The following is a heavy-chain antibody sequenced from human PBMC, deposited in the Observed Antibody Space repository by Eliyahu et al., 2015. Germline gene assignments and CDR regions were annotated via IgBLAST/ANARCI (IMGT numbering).Heavy chain of an antibody. J-gene: IGHJ4*02. CDR2: GTI. V-gene: IGHV3-15*01. D-gene: IGHD2-15*01. CDR3: SXLLQG. Sequence: GTIDYAAPVKGRFTISRXDSKNMLYLQMNSLKTEDTAVYYCSXLLQGWGQGTLVTVSS.